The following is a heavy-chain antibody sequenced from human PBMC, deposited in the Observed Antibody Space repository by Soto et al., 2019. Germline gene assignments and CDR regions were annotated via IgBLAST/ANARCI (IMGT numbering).Heavy chain of an antibody. CDR1: GFTFSSYS. Sequence: EVQLVESGGGQVKPGGSLRLSCAASGFTFSSYSMNWVRQAPGKGLAWVSSISGGSSFIYYADSVKGRFTISRDNAKNSLYLQMNSLRAEDTAVYYCARGKGMDVWGQGTTVTVSS. J-gene: IGHJ6*02. CDR2: ISGGSSFI. V-gene: IGHV3-21*01. CDR3: ARGKGMDV.